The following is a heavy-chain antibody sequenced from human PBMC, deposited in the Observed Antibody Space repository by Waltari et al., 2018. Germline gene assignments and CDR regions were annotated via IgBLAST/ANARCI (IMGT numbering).Heavy chain of an antibody. Sequence: QVHLQESGPGLVKPSETLSLTCTASGGSFRGYYWSWIRQPPGKGLEWIGDIYYNGGSNYSPSLESRVTISTDTSNSQFSLRLMSVTDADTAIYYCARVGTGLSGMFDSWGQGALVTVSS. V-gene: IGHV4-59*01. J-gene: IGHJ4*02. CDR2: IYYNGGS. CDR1: GGSFRGYY. CDR3: ARVGTGLSGMFDS. D-gene: IGHD1-1*01.